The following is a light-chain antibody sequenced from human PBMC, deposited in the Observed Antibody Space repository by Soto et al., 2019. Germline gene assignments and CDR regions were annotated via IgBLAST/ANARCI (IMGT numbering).Light chain of an antibody. CDR1: SSDIGPYDY. CDR3: TTSAPGRIYV. V-gene: IGLV2-14*01. CDR2: EVS. J-gene: IGLJ1*01. Sequence: QSVLTQPASVSGSPGQSITISCSGASSDIGPYDYVSWYQHHPGRAPKLLIYEVSNRPSGVSYRFSGSKSGNTASLTISGLQAEDEGDYYCTTSAPGRIYVFGSGTKLTVL.